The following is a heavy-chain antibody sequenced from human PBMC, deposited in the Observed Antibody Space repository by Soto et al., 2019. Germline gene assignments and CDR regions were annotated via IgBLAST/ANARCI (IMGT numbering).Heavy chain of an antibody. CDR2: IKSKTDGGTT. CDR3: TTGGLFFFRARDGIRDTVPVMAFLLNRSSDL. V-gene: IGHV3-15*07. D-gene: IGHD3-3*01. J-gene: IGHJ2*01. Sequence: WIGRIKSKTDGGTTDYAAPVKGRFTISRDDSKNTLYLQMNSLKTEDTAVYYCTTGGLFFFRARDGIRDTVPVMAFLLNRSSDL.